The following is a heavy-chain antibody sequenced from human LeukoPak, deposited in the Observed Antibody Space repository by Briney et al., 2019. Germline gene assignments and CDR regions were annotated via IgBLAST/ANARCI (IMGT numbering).Heavy chain of an antibody. CDR1: GYTFTGYY. D-gene: IGHD5-18*01. J-gene: IGHJ6*02. CDR3: ASFDTAMAPPLYYYGMDV. V-gene: IGHV1-2*02. Sequence: ASVKVSCKASGYTFTGYYMHWVRQAPGQGLEWMGWINPNSGGTNYAQKFQGRVTMTRDTSISTAYMELSRLRSDDTAVYYCASFDTAMAPPLYYYGMDVWGQGTTVTVSS. CDR2: INPNSGGT.